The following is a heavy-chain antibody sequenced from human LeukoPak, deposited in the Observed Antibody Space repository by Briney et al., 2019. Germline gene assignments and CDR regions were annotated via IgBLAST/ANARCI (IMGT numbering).Heavy chain of an antibody. V-gene: IGHV3-7*01. CDR2: IKQDGSEK. Sequence: GGSLRLSCVASGFTFSTYYRSWVRQAPGKGLEWVANIKQDGSEKKYVDSEKGRFTISRDNAKNSLYLQMTSLRAEDTAVYYCARDKRAAETPYNWFDPWGQGTLVTVSS. D-gene: IGHD2-15*01. CDR1: GFTFSTYY. CDR3: ARDKRAAETPYNWFDP. J-gene: IGHJ5*02.